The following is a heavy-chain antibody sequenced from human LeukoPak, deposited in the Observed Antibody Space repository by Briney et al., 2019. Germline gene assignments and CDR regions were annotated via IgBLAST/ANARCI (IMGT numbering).Heavy chain of an antibody. V-gene: IGHV1-8*01. CDR3: VRGGDLDY. D-gene: IGHD3-10*01. CDR1: GYTFSTYD. CDR2: LNPDTGAT. J-gene: IGHJ4*02. Sequence: ASVKASXKTSGYTFSTYDINWVRQATGQGLEWVGYLNPDTGATGYAQKFQGRVTMTRATSMSTAYMELTRLISDDTAVYYCVRGGDLDYWGQGTLVTVSS.